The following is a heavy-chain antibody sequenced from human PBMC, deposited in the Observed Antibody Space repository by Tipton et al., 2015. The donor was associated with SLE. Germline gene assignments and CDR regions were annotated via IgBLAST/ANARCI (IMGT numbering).Heavy chain of an antibody. CDR2: IYYSGST. D-gene: IGHD2-21*01. Sequence: TLSLTCTVSGGSISSHYWSWIRQPPGKGLEWIGYIYYSGSTNYNPSLKSRVTISVDTSKNQFSLRLTSVTAADTAVYYCARGKISWAVFVVKNYFDSWGRGTLVTVSS. CDR1: GGSISSHY. CDR3: ARGKISWAVFVVKNYFDS. J-gene: IGHJ4*02. V-gene: IGHV4-59*11.